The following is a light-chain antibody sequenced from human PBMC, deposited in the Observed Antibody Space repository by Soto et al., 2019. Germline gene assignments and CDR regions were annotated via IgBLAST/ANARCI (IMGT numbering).Light chain of an antibody. Sequence: DIQMTQSPSAMSASVGDRVTITCRASQGISHYLTWFQQKPGKVPKRLIYDASSLQSGVPSRFSGNGSGTEFTLTIISLQPKDSATYYCLQHNNYPWTFGHGTRVEIK. CDR1: QGISHY. CDR2: DAS. J-gene: IGKJ1*01. CDR3: LQHNNYPWT. V-gene: IGKV1-17*03.